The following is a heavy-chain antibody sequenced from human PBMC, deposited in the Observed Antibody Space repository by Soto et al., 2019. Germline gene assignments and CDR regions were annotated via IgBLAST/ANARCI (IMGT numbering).Heavy chain of an antibody. CDR1: GFTFSSYA. CDR2: ISYDGSNK. Sequence: QVQLVESGGGVVQPGRSLRLSCAASGFTFSSYAMHWVRQAPGKGREWVAVISYDGSNKYYADSVKGRFTISRDNSKNTLYLQMNSLRAEDTAVYYCAREDIVVVPAVIADNWFDPWGQGTLVTVSS. CDR3: AREDIVVVPAVIADNWFDP. J-gene: IGHJ5*02. V-gene: IGHV3-30-3*01. D-gene: IGHD2-2*01.